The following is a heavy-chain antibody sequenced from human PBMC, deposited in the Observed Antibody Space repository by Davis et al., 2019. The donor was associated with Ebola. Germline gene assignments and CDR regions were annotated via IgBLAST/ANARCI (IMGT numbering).Heavy chain of an antibody. Sequence: GESLKISCAASAFTFSSYWMHWVRQAPGKGLVWVSRINSDGSSTSYADSVKGRFTISRDNAKNTLYLQMNSLRAEDTAVYYCARDSFGEPSSYYGMDVWGKGTTVTVSS. CDR2: INSDGSST. D-gene: IGHD3-10*01. V-gene: IGHV3-74*01. J-gene: IGHJ6*04. CDR1: AFTFSSYW. CDR3: ARDSFGEPSSYYGMDV.